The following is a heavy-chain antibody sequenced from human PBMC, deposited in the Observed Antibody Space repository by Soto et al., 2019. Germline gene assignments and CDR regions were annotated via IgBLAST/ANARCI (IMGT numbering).Heavy chain of an antibody. Sequence: GGSLRLSCAASGFTFSSYWMSWVRQAPGKGLEWVANIKQDGSEKYYVDSVKGRFTISRDNAKNSLYLQMNSLRAEDTAVYYCAREGCSSTSCYEITVDMDVWGKGTTVTVSS. J-gene: IGHJ6*03. D-gene: IGHD2-2*01. CDR1: GFTFSSYW. CDR2: IKQDGSEK. V-gene: IGHV3-7*01. CDR3: AREGCSSTSCYEITVDMDV.